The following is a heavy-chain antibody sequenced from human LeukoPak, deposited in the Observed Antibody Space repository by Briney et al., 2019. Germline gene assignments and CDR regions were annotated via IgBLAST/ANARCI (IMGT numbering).Heavy chain of an antibody. Sequence: QPGGSLRLSCAASGFTFSSYTIHWVRQAPGKGLEWVTIISYDGSNKYYADSVKGRFTISRDNSKNTLYLQMNSLRAEDTAVYYCARVLGGYEDWGQGTLVTVSS. CDR2: ISYDGSNK. J-gene: IGHJ4*02. D-gene: IGHD5-12*01. CDR1: GFTFSSYT. CDR3: ARVLGGYED. V-gene: IGHV3-30*14.